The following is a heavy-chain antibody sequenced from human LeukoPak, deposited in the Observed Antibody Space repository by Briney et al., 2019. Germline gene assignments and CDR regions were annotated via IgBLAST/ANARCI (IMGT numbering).Heavy chain of an antibody. D-gene: IGHD6-19*01. V-gene: IGHV3-53*01. CDR2: IYSGGST. CDR1: GFTVRTNY. J-gene: IGHJ4*02. CDR3: ARVYRAVAGSGYYFDY. Sequence: PGGSLRLSCAASGFTVRTNYMSWVRQAPGKGLEWVSVIYSGGSTYYADSVKGRFTISRDNSKNTLSLQMNRLRAEDTAVYYCARVYRAVAGSGYYFDYWGQGTLVTVSS.